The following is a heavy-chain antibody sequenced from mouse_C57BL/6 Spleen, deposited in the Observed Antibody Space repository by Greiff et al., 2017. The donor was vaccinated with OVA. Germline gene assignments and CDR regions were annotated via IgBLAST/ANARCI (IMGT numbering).Heavy chain of an antibody. CDR1: GYTFTSYW. CDR2: IDPSDSYT. V-gene: IGHV1-69*01. J-gene: IGHJ2*01. D-gene: IGHD2-5*01. Sequence: QVQLQQPGAELVMPGASVKLSCKASGYTFTSYWMHWVKQRPGQGLEWIGEIDPSDSYTNYNQKFKGKSTLTVDKSSSTAYMQLSSLTSADAAVYYCARSLYSKKGGYWGQGTTLTVSS. CDR3: ARSLYSKKGGY.